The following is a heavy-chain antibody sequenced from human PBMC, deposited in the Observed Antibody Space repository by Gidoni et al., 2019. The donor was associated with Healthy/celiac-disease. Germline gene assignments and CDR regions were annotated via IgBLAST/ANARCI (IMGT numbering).Heavy chain of an antibody. CDR1: GFPSGDYA. CDR2: IRSKAYGGTT. D-gene: IGHD2-2*02. Sequence: EVKLVESGGGLVQPGRSLRLSCTASGFPSGDYAMSWVRKAPGKGLGWVGVIRSKAYGGTTEYAASVKGRFTISRDDSKSIAYLQMNSLKTEDTAVYYCALNIGYNYANYWGQGTLVTVSS. CDR3: ALNIGYNYANY. V-gene: IGHV3-49*04. J-gene: IGHJ4*02.